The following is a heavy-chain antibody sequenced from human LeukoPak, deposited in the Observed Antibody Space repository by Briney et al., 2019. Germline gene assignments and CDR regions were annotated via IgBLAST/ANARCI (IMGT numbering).Heavy chain of an antibody. Sequence: GGSLRLSCAASGFTFSSNWMHWVRQAPGEGLVWVSRISGDGRSTNYADSVKGRFTISRDNAKNTLYLQMNSLRAEDTAVYYCARAPWELDDWGQGTLVTVSS. V-gene: IGHV3-74*01. J-gene: IGHJ4*02. D-gene: IGHD1-26*01. CDR3: ARAPWELDD. CDR1: GFTFSSNW. CDR2: ISGDGRST.